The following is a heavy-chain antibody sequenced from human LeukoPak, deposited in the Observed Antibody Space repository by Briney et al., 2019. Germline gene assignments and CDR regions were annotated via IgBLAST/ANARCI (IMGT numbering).Heavy chain of an antibody. V-gene: IGHV4-39*02. Sequence: SETLSLTCTVSGGSISSSSYYWGWIRQPPGKGLEWIGSIYYSGSTYYNPSLKSRVTISVDTSKNQFSLKLSSVTAADTAVYYCARDFEIAPQPYMDVWGKGTTVTVSS. J-gene: IGHJ6*03. CDR3: ARDFEIAPQPYMDV. D-gene: IGHD3-9*01. CDR1: GGSISSSSYY. CDR2: IYYSGST.